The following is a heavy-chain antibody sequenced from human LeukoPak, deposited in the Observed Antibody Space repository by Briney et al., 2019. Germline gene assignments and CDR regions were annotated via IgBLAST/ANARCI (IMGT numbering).Heavy chain of an antibody. CDR1: GFTLSSYW. D-gene: IGHD6-6*01. Sequence: GGSLRLSCAASGFTLSSYWMSWVRQAPGKGLEWVANIKQDGSEKDYVDSVKGRFTISRDNANNSLYLQMNSLRAEDTAVYYCAGYSRSSGWFDPWGEGTLVTVSS. J-gene: IGHJ5*02. CDR2: IKQDGSEK. CDR3: AGYSRSSGWFDP. V-gene: IGHV3-7*01.